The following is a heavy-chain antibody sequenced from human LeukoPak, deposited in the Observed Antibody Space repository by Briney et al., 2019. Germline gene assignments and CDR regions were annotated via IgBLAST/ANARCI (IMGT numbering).Heavy chain of an antibody. CDR1: GASISTFS. J-gene: IGHJ4*02. Sequence: PSETLSLTCTVSGASISTFSWNWIRQPAGKGLEWIGRIYASGTTNYNPSLKSRVTMSVDTSENQFSLKMTSVTAADTAIYYCARDYYDTSGHYPFDYWGQGTLVTVSP. V-gene: IGHV4-4*07. CDR3: ARDYYDTSGHYPFDY. CDR2: IYASGTT. D-gene: IGHD3-22*01.